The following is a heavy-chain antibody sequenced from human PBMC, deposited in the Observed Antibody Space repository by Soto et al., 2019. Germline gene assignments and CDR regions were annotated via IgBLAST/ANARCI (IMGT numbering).Heavy chain of an antibody. D-gene: IGHD2-21*02. Sequence: ASVKVSCKASADTFTGYTVTWVRQAPGQGLEWMGRISPNNGDTNFAQKVQGRVTISTDTSTTTAYMELRSLRSDDTAVYYCARDHHGDYSSDYWGQGTLVTVSS. CDR3: ARDHHGDYSSDY. CDR1: ADTFTGYT. V-gene: IGHV1-18*01. CDR2: ISPNNGDT. J-gene: IGHJ4*02.